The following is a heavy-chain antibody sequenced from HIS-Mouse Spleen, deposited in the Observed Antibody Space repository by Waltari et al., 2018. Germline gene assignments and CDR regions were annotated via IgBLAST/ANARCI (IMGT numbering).Heavy chain of an antibody. CDR3: AHRGDWGSGCAFDI. V-gene: IGHV2-5*01. Sequence: QITLKESGPTLVKPTQTLTLTCTFPGFSLSTSGVGVGWIRQPPGKALEWLALSYWNEDKSYSPSLKGRLTNAKDTSKNQVVLKMTNMDPVDTATYYCAHRGDWGSGCAFDIWGQGTMVTVSS. CDR2: SYWNEDK. CDR1: GFSLSTSGVG. D-gene: IGHD7-27*01. J-gene: IGHJ3*02.